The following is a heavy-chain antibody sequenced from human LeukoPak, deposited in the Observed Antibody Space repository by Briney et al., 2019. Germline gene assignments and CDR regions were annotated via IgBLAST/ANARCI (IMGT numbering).Heavy chain of an antibody. J-gene: IGHJ4*02. D-gene: IGHD6-13*01. V-gene: IGHV1-46*01. CDR2: INPSGGST. CDR3: ARRGIAAAGFDY. CDR1: GYTFTSYY. Sequence: ASVKVSCKASGYTFTSYYMHWVRQAPGQGLEWMGIINPSGGSTSYAQKFQGRVTMTRDMSTSTVYMELSSLRSEDTAVYYCARRGIAAAGFDYWGQGTLVTVSS.